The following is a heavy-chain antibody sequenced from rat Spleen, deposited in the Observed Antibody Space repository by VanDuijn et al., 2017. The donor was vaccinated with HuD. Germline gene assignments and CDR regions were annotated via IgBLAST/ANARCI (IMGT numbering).Heavy chain of an antibody. V-gene: IGHV5-17*01. D-gene: IGHD1-10*01. CDR2: ISYDGTAT. CDR1: GFTFSDYT. J-gene: IGHJ4*01. CDR3: ARQEFITKVMDA. Sequence: EVQLVESGGGLVQPGRSLKLSCAASGFTFSDYTMAWVRQAPTKGLEWVASISYDGTATYYRESVKGRFSLSRDNAKSTLYLQMDSLRSEDAATYYCARQEFITKVMDAWGQGASVTVSS.